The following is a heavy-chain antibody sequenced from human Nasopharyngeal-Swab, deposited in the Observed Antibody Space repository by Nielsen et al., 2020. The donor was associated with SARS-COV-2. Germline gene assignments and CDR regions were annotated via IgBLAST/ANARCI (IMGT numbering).Heavy chain of an antibody. CDR3: ARARGIQLWDGPVVDY. J-gene: IGHJ4*02. Sequence: GGSLRPSCAASGFTFSAYYMSWIRQAPGKGLEWVSYISSSASTIYYADSVKGRFTISRDNAKNSLYLQMNSLRAEDTAVYYCARARGIQLWDGPVVDYWGQGTLVTVSS. V-gene: IGHV3-11*01. D-gene: IGHD5-18*01. CDR1: GFTFSAYY. CDR2: ISSSASTI.